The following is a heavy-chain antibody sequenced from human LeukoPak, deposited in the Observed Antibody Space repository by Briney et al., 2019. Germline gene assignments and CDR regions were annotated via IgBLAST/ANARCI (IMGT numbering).Heavy chain of an antibody. CDR3: ARDMAAPIMNYFDY. D-gene: IGHD3-16*01. V-gene: IGHV3-48*01. Sequence: PGGSLRLSCAASGFTFSSYSMNWVRQAPGKGLEWVSYISSSSSTIYYADSVKGRFTISRDNAKNSLYLQMNSLRAEDTAVYYCARDMAAPIMNYFDYWGQGTLVTVSS. J-gene: IGHJ4*02. CDR1: GFTFSSYS. CDR2: ISSSSSTI.